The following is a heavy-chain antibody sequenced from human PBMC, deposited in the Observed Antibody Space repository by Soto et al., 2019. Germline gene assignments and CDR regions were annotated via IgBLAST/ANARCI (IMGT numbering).Heavy chain of an antibody. CDR2: ISGSGGTT. CDR1: GFTFSSYA. Sequence: EVQLLESGGGLVQPGGSLRLSCAASGFTFSSYAMSWVRQAPGKGLEWVSAISGSGGTTYYADSVKGPFTFSTDNSXXXLNLQXNSLRAADTAVYYCAKTANGWFSAFDIWGQGTMVTVSS. V-gene: IGHV3-23*01. D-gene: IGHD6-19*01. J-gene: IGHJ3*02. CDR3: AKTANGWFSAFDI.